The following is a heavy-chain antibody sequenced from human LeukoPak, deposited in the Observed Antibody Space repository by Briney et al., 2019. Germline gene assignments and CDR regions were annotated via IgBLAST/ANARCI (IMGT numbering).Heavy chain of an antibody. J-gene: IGHJ5*02. CDR3: ARNSAVATSRSWFDP. V-gene: IGHV4-59*08. CDR1: DGSISNYY. Sequence: RTSETLSLTCSAFDGSISNYYWSWIRQPPGKGLEWIGYAYYSGSTIYNPSLESRVTISVDTSKNQFSLKLTAVTAADTAVYYCARNSAVATSRSWFDPWGQGTLVTVSS. CDR2: AYYSGST. D-gene: IGHD6-19*01.